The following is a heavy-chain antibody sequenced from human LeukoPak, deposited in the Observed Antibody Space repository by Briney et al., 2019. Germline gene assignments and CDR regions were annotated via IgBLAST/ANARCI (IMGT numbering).Heavy chain of an antibody. Sequence: GGSLRLSCAASGFTFSSYNMNWVRQAPGKGLEWVSSISSSSSYIYYADSVKGRFTISRDNAKNSLYLQMNSLRAEDTAVYYCARVKTYDYVWGSYGTKTHLDYWGQGTLVTVSS. CDR3: ARVKTYDYVWGSYGTKTHLDY. CDR1: GFTFSSYN. V-gene: IGHV3-21*01. D-gene: IGHD3-16*01. J-gene: IGHJ4*02. CDR2: ISSSSSYI.